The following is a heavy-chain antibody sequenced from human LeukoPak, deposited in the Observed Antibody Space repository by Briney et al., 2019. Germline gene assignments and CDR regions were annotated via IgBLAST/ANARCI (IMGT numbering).Heavy chain of an antibody. CDR3: ARGGGVPVAYYFDY. D-gene: IGHD2-2*01. V-gene: IGHV3-53*04. CDR1: GFPVSSNY. Sequence: GGPLTLSCVASGFPVSSNYMTWVRQAPRKGLEWVSILFGGGSTYYADSVKGRFTISRHNSKNTLYLQMNSLRPEDTAIYYCARGGGVPVAYYFDYWGQGTLVTVSS. J-gene: IGHJ4*02. CDR2: LFGGGST.